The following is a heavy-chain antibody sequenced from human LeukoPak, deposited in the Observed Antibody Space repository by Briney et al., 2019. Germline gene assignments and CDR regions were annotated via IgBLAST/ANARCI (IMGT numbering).Heavy chain of an antibody. CDR3: AREYSGYDSRGKAGFDY. Sequence: GGSLRLSCAASGFTFSSYAMDWVRQAPGKGLEWVAVVSYDETKKDYADSVKGRFTISRDNSRNTLYLQMNSLRAEDTAVYYCAREYSGYDSRGKAGFDYWGQGTLVTVSS. CDR2: VSYDETKK. J-gene: IGHJ4*02. V-gene: IGHV3-30-3*01. CDR1: GFTFSSYA. D-gene: IGHD5-12*01.